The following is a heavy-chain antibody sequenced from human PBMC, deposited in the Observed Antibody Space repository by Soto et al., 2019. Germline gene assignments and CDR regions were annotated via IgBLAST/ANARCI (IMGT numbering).Heavy chain of an antibody. J-gene: IGHJ4*02. CDR2: IYHSGST. V-gene: IGHV4-4*02. CDR3: ARAPGYCTNGVCTLPYYFDY. D-gene: IGHD2-8*01. Sequence: QVQLQESGPGLVKPSGTLSLTCAVSGGSISSSNWWSWVRQPPGKGLEWIGEIYHSGSTNYNPSLKSGVTISVDKSKNQFSLKLSSVTAADTAVYYCARAPGYCTNGVCTLPYYFDYWGQGTLVTVSS. CDR1: GGSISSSNW.